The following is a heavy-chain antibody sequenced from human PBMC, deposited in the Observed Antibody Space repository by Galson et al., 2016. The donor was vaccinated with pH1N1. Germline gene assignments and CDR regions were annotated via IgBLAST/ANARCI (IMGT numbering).Heavy chain of an antibody. D-gene: IGHD2-21*02. V-gene: IGHV4-34*01. CDR2: INDSGNA. J-gene: IGHJ4*02. CDR1: GESFNNYF. CDR3: ARAFMEGRYGDDSGVFDY. Sequence: ATLSLTCAVYGESFNNYFWSWLRQAPGKGLEWIGEINDSGNANYNTSLARRATISLDTSKNQFSLKMTSVTAADTAVFYCARAFMEGRYGDDSGVFDYWGQGVLITVSS.